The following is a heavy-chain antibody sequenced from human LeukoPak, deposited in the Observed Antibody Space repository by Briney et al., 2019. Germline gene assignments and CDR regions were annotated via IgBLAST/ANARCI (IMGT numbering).Heavy chain of an antibody. D-gene: IGHD3-16*01. V-gene: IGHV3-23*01. J-gene: IGHJ4*02. CDR3: AKGPSWGSYYHFDY. CDR1: GFTFSSYG. CDR2: ISGSGGST. Sequence: PGGSLRLSCAASGFTFSSYGMSWVRQAPGKGLEWVSAISGSGGSTYYADSVKGRFTISRDNSKNTLYLQMNSLRAEDTAVYYCAKGPSWGSYYHFDYWGQGTLVTVSS.